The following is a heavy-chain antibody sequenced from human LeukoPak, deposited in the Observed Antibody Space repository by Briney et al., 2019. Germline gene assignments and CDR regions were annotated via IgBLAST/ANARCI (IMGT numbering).Heavy chain of an antibody. CDR1: GGSISSYY. D-gene: IGHD5-12*01. CDR3: GSDRGGGYSYGLGCDY. V-gene: IGHV4-59*12. CDR2: IYYSGST. J-gene: IGHJ4*02. Sequence: PSETLSLTCTVSGGSISSYYWSWIRQPPGKGLEWIGSIYYSGSTYYNPSLKSRVTISLDTSKNQFSLKLSSVTAADAAEYYWGSDRGGGYSYGLGCDYWGQGTLVTVSS.